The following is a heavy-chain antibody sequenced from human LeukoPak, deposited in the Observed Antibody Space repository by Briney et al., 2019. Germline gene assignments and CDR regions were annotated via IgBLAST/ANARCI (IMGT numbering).Heavy chain of an antibody. CDR3: ARGGKWLETQFDY. J-gene: IGHJ4*02. CDR2: ISSSSSST. V-gene: IGHV3-11*05. Sequence: PGGSLRLFCATSGFIFSDYYMSWIRQAPGKGLEWVSYISSSSSSTNYADSVRGRFTISRDNGKNSLYLQMNNLRAEDTAVYYCARGGKWLETQFDYWGQGTLVTVSS. CDR1: GFIFSDYY. D-gene: IGHD6-19*01.